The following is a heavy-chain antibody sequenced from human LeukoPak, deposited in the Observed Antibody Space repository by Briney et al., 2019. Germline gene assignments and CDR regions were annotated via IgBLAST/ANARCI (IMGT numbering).Heavy chain of an antibody. CDR1: GFTFDDYA. CDR3: ARDLGQYYDTSDNWFDP. CDR2: ISWDGGST. D-gene: IGHD3-22*01. V-gene: IGHV3-43D*03. Sequence: PGGSLRLSCAASGFTFDDYAMHWVRQAPGKGLEWVSLISWDGGSTCYADSVKGRFTISRDNSKNSLYLQMNSLRAEDTALYYCARDLGQYYDTSDNWFDPWGQGTLVTVSS. J-gene: IGHJ5*02.